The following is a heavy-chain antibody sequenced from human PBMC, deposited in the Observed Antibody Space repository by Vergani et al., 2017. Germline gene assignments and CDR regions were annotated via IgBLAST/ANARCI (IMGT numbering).Heavy chain of an antibody. CDR3: ARDPRGYGGDPEDYYYGMDV. CDR2: IIPVLGKT. CDR1: GATFRSNT. V-gene: IGHV1-69*08. Sequence: QVQLVQSGAEVKKPGSSGKVSCKASGATFRSNTISWVRQVPGQGLEWMGRIIPVLGKTKYAQDFQGRLTITADTSTSTAYMELTSLRSQDTAVYYCARDPRGYGGDPEDYYYGMDVWGQGTTVTVSS. D-gene: IGHD2-21*02. J-gene: IGHJ6*02.